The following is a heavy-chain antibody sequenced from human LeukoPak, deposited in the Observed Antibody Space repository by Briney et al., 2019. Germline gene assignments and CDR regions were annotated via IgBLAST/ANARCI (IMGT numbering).Heavy chain of an antibody. D-gene: IGHD5-18*01. CDR3: ARVAKATHSYAYGDDAFDI. J-gene: IGHJ3*02. Sequence: GRSLRLSCAASGFTFSTYAMHWVRQAPGKGLEWGALISYDGSNKYYADSVKGRFALSRDNSKNTLYLQMSSLRAEDTAVYYCARVAKATHSYAYGDDAFDIWGQGTMVTVSS. V-gene: IGHV3-30*09. CDR2: ISYDGSNK. CDR1: GFTFSTYA.